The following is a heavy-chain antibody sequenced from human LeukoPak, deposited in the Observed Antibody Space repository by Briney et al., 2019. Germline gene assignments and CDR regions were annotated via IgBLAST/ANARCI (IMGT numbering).Heavy chain of an antibody. D-gene: IGHD3-16*01. CDR2: IYDSGST. Sequence: SETLSLTCTVSAVSISSYYWTWIRQPPGKGLEWIGSIYDSGSTYYNPSLKSRVTISVDTSKNQFSLKLNSVTAADTAVYYCARHYGPWGQGTLVTVSS. J-gene: IGHJ5*02. CDR1: AVSISSYY. V-gene: IGHV4-59*05. CDR3: ARHYGP.